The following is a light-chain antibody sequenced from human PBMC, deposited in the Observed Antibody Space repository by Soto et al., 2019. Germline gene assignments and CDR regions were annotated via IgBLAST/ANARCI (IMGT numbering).Light chain of an antibody. CDR1: SGHSRYA. V-gene: IGLV4-69*01. Sequence: QLVLTQSPSASASLGASVKLTCTLSSGHSRYAIAWHQQQPEKGPRYLMKLNSDGSHSKGDGIPDRFSGSSSGAERYLTISSLQSEEEADYYCQTWGTGIVVFGGGTKLTVL. CDR3: QTWGTGIVV. CDR2: LNSDGSH. J-gene: IGLJ2*01.